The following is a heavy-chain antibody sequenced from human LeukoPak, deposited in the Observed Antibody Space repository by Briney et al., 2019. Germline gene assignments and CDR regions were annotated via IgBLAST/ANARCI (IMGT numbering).Heavy chain of an antibody. CDR2: VRSKAYGGTT. CDR1: GFNFGDYA. Sequence: PGGSLRLSCTASGFNFGDYAMNWVRQAPGKGLEWVGFVRSKAYGGTTEYAASVKGRFTISRDDSKSIAYLQMNSLKTEDTAVYYCTRVEPGTRGFWGQGTLVTVST. D-gene: IGHD5-12*01. J-gene: IGHJ4*02. V-gene: IGHV3-49*04. CDR3: TRVEPGTRGF.